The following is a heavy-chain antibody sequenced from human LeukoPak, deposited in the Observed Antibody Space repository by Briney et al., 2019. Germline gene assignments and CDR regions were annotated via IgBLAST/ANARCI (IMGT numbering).Heavy chain of an antibody. J-gene: IGHJ5*02. V-gene: IGHV3-48*03. CDR2: ISSSGSTI. CDR1: GFTFSSYE. Sequence: PGGSLRLSCAPSGFTFSSYEMDWVRQAPGRGLEWVSYISSSGSTIYYAGSVKGRFTISRDNAKNSLYLQTNSLRAEDTAVYYWGREERRGWFDPWGQGTLVTVSS. D-gene: IGHD1-1*01. CDR3: GREERRGWFDP.